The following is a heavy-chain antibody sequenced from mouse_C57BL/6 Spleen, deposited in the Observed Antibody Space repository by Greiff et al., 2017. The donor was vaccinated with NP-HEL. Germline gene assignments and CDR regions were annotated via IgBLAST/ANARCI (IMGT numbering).Heavy chain of an antibody. D-gene: IGHD2-10*02. Sequence: QVQLQQPGAELVRPGSSVKLSCKASGYTFTSYWMHWVKQRPIQGLEWIGNIDPSDSETHYNQKFKDKATLTVDKSSSTAYMQLSSLTSEDSAVYYCARSGYGNSLDYWGQGTTLTVSS. V-gene: IGHV1-52*01. CDR2: IDPSDSET. CDR1: GYTFTSYW. CDR3: ARSGYGNSLDY. J-gene: IGHJ2*01.